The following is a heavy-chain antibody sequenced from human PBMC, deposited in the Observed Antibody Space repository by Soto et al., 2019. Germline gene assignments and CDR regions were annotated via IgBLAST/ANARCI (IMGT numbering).Heavy chain of an antibody. CDR3: ARDSYDFWSGYYAGYYYYGMDV. J-gene: IGHJ6*02. V-gene: IGHV6-1*01. CDR2: TYYRSKWYN. Sequence: PSQTLSLTCAISGNSVSSNSAAWNWIRQSPSRGLEWLGRTYYRSKWYNDYAVSVKSRITINPDTSKNQFSPQLNSVTPEDTAVYYCARDSYDFWSGYYAGYYYYGMDVWGQGTTVTVSS. CDR1: GNSVSSNSAA. D-gene: IGHD3-3*01.